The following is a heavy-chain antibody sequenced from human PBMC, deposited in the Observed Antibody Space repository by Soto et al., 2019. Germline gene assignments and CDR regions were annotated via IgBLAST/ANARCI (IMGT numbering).Heavy chain of an antibody. V-gene: IGHV3-21*01. J-gene: IGHJ4*02. Sequence: GGSLRLSCAASGFTFSTYSMNWVRQAPGKGLEWVSSISSSSSDIYYADSVKGRLTISRDNAKNPLYLQMNSLRAEDTAVYYCARVLGGSYYYFDYWGQGTLVTVSS. CDR2: ISSSSSDI. D-gene: IGHD1-26*01. CDR3: ARVLGGSYYYFDY. CDR1: GFTFSTYS.